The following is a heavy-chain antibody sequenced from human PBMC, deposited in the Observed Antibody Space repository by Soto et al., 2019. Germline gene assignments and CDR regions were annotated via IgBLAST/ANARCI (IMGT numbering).Heavy chain of an antibody. CDR2: IIPILGIA. J-gene: IGHJ4*02. V-gene: IGHV1-69*04. D-gene: IGHD6-13*01. CDR1: GGTFSSYA. Sequence: SVKFSCKASGGTFSSYAINWVRQAPGQGLEGMGRIIPILGIANYAQKFQGSFTITADKSTSTAYMELSSLRSEDTAVYYCARGTVAAAGNTSDYWGQGTLVTVSS. CDR3: ARGTVAAAGNTSDY.